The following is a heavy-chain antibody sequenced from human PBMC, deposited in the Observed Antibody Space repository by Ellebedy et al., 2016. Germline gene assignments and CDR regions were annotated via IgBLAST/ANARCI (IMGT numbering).Heavy chain of an antibody. Sequence: SETLSLXXTVSGGSITSTTYYWGWIRQPPGKGLEWIGNIYYSGNTYYNPALKSRVTISVDTSKNQFSLKVNSVTAADTAVYYCVRHSSYYYFGMDAWGQGTAVTVSS. V-gene: IGHV4-39*07. CDR3: VRHSSYYYFGMDA. CDR1: GGSITSTTYY. J-gene: IGHJ6*02. CDR2: IYYSGNT.